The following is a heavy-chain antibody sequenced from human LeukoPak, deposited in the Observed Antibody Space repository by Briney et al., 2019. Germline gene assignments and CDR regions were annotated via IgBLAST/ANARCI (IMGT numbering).Heavy chain of an antibody. D-gene: IGHD6-6*01. CDR3: ARGVAARPDYFDY. CDR1: GGTFSSYA. V-gene: IGHV1-69*06. CDR2: IIPIFGTA. J-gene: IGHJ4*02. Sequence: ASVKASCKASGGTFSSYAISWVRQAPGQGLEWMGGIIPIFGTANYAQKFQGRVTITADKSTSTAYMELSSLRSEDTAVYYCARGVAARPDYFDYWGQGTLVTVSS.